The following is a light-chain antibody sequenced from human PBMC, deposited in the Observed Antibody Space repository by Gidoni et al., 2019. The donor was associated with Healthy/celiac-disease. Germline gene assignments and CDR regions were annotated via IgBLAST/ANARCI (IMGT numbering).Light chain of an antibody. CDR1: QDISNY. V-gene: IGKV1-33*01. J-gene: IGKJ4*01. CDR2: DAS. Sequence: DIQITHSPSSLSASVGDRVTLTSQASQDISNYLNWYQHKPGKAPMLLIYDASNLETGVPSRFSGSGSGTDFTFTISSLQPEDIAKYYWQQYYNHPLTFGEGTKVEIK. CDR3: QQYYNHPLT.